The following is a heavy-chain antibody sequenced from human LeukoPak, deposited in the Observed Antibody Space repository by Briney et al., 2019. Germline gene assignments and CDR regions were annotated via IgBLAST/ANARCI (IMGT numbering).Heavy chain of an antibody. Sequence: GGSLRLSCAASGFTFSSYSMNWVRQAPGKGLEWVSSISSSSSYIYYADSVKGRFTISRDNAKNSLYLQMNSLRAEDTAVYYCARAIEARPRRILRFLEWLLSLGWCDPWGQGTLVTVSS. CDR1: GFTFSSYS. V-gene: IGHV3-21*01. J-gene: IGHJ5*02. D-gene: IGHD3-3*01. CDR3: ARAIEARPRRILRFLEWLLSLGWCDP. CDR2: ISSSSSYI.